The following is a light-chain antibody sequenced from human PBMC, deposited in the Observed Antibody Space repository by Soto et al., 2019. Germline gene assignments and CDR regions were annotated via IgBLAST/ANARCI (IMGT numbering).Light chain of an antibody. CDR3: QQRSNWPLT. J-gene: IGKJ4*01. CDR1: QSISSY. Sequence: EIVLTQSPSTLSFSPGARATLSCRASQSISSYLVGYQQTRGQAPRLLIHEASNRAPGIPASFSGSGSGTDFTLTISSLEPEAFALYYCQQRSNWPLTFGGGTKVEIK. CDR2: EAS. V-gene: IGKV3-11*01.